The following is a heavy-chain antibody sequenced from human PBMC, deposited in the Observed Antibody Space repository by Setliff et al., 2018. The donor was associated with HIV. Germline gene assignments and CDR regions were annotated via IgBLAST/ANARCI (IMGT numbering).Heavy chain of an antibody. Sequence: SETLSLTCTVSSGSITSPTYYWSWIRQPAGKGLEWIGHIYPSGTTSYNPSLKRRVNISLDTSKNQFSLKVTSVTAADAAVYYCARDPFGDSTLDYWGQGSLVTVSS. J-gene: IGHJ4*02. CDR1: SGSITSPTYY. CDR3: ARDPFGDSTLDY. D-gene: IGHD4-17*01. V-gene: IGHV4-61*09. CDR2: IYPSGTT.